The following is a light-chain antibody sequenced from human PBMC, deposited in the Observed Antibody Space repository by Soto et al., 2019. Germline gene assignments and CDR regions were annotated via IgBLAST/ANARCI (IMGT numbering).Light chain of an antibody. CDR1: SSDVGGYNY. CDR3: CSYGGPYTWL. V-gene: IGLV2-11*01. Sequence: QPALTQPRSVSGSPGQSVTISCTGTSSDVGGYNYVSWYQQHPGKAPKLMIYDVNKRPSGVPDRFSGSKSGNTASLTISGLQADDEADYICCSYGGPYTWLFGGGTKVTVL. J-gene: IGLJ3*02. CDR2: DVN.